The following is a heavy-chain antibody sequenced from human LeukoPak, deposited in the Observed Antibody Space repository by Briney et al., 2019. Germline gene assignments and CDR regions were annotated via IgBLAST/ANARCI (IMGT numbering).Heavy chain of an antibody. CDR1: GFTFSSYT. J-gene: IGHJ6*02. CDR2: ISYDGSNK. V-gene: IGHV3-30-3*01. CDR3: ARGLHYYYYDMDV. D-gene: IGHD3-10*01. Sequence: PGGSLRLSCAASGFTFSSYTMHWVRQAPGKGLEWVAVISYDGSNKYYADSVKGRFTISRDNSKNTPYLQMNSLRAEDTAVYYCARGLHYYYYDMDVWGQGTTVTVSS.